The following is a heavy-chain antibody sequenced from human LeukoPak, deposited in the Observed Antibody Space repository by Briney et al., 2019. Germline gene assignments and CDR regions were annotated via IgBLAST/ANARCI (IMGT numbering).Heavy chain of an antibody. CDR2: INHSGST. CDR1: GGSFSGYY. V-gene: IGHV4-34*01. J-gene: IGHJ4*02. CDR3: ARLEYYFDY. Sequence: SETLSLTCAVYGGSFSGYYWSWIRQPPGKGLEWIGEINHSGSTNYNPSLKSRVTISGDTSKNQFSLKLSSVTAADTAVYYCARLEYYFDYWGQGTLVTVSS.